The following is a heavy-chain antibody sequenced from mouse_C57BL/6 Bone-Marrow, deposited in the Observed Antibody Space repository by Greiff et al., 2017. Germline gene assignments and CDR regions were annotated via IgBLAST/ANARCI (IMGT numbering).Heavy chain of an antibody. D-gene: IGHD5-1-1*01. CDR1: GFTFSSYA. CDR3: TRDTWDYFDY. J-gene: IGHJ2*01. Sequence: DVQLQESGEGLVKPGGSLKLSCAASGFTFSSYAMSWVRQTPEKRLEWVAYISSGGDYIYYADTVKGRFTISRDNARNTLYLQMSSLKSEDTAMYYCTRDTWDYFDYWGQGTTLTVTS. V-gene: IGHV5-9-1*02. CDR2: ISSGGDYI.